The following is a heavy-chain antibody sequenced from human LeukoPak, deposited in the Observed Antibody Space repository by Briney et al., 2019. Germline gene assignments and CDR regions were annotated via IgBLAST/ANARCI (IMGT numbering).Heavy chain of an antibody. D-gene: IGHD2-2*01. CDR2: IRYDGTIK. V-gene: IGHV3-30*02. CDR3: AKGNPQLYYYYYMDV. Sequence: GGSLRISCAATGFTFSTYGMHWVRQTPGKGLEWVAFIRYDGTIKYYADSVKGRFTISRDNSKNTLYLQMNSLRAEDTAVYYCAKGNPQLYYYYYMDVWGKGTTVTVSS. J-gene: IGHJ6*03. CDR1: GFTFSTYG.